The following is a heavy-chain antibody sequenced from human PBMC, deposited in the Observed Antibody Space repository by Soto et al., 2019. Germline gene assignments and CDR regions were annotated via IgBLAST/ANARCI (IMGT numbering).Heavy chain of an antibody. CDR3: ARHRGYSSGWVNGAPYYLYYDMDV. V-gene: IGHV5-51*01. Sequence: PRGSLKISRKGSGYRLTNYWVGWGRQMPRESLEWVGVIYPGDSDTRYSPSLQGQVTISADKSISTAYLQWSSLKASDTAMYYCARHRGYSSGWVNGAPYYLYYDMDVWGQGTTVTVSS. J-gene: IGHJ6*02. CDR1: GYRLTNYW. CDR2: IYPGDSDT. D-gene: IGHD6-19*01.